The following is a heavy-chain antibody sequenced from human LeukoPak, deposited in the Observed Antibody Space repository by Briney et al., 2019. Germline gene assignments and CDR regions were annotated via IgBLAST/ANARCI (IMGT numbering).Heavy chain of an antibody. Sequence: ASVKVSCKASGYTFTSYYIHWVRQAPGQGLEWMGIINPSGGSTSYAQKFQGRVTMTRDTSTSTVYMELSSLRSEDTAVYYCATYYGSGSYYNYYYYYGMDVWGQGATVTVSS. J-gene: IGHJ6*02. CDR1: GYTFTSYY. CDR2: INPSGGST. CDR3: ATYYGSGSYYNYYYYYGMDV. V-gene: IGHV1-46*01. D-gene: IGHD3-10*01.